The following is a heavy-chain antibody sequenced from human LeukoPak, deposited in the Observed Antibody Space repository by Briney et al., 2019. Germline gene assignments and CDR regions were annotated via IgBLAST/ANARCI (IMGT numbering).Heavy chain of an antibody. CDR1: GFTFSSYA. J-gene: IGHJ6*02. CDR2: ISGSGGST. V-gene: IGHV3-23*01. D-gene: IGHD3-10*01. Sequence: GGSLRLSCAASGFTFSSYAMSWVRQAPGKGLEWVSAISGSGGSTYYADSVKGRFTISRDNSKNTLYLQMNSLRAEDTAVYYCARASGSGPRTVYYYYYGMDVWGQGTTVTVSS. CDR3: ARASGSGPRTVYYYYYGMDV.